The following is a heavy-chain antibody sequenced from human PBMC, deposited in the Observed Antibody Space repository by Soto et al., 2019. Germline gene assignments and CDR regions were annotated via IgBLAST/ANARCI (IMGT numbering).Heavy chain of an antibody. D-gene: IGHD1-1*01. J-gene: IGHJ3*02. CDR2: ISSNGGST. Sequence: PGGSLRLSCAASGFTFSSYAMHWVRQAPGKGLEYVSAISSNGGSTYYANSVKGRFTISRDNSKNTLYLQMGSLRAEDMAVYYCARDLSERGQHNDDFDIWGQGTMVTVSS. V-gene: IGHV3-64*01. CDR3: ARDLSERGQHNDDFDI. CDR1: GFTFSSYA.